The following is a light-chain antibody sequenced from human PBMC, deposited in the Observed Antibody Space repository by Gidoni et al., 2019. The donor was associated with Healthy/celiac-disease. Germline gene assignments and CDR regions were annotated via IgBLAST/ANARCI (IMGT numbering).Light chain of an antibody. Sequence: SSELTQDPAVSVALGQTVRITCQGDSLRSYYASWYQPKPGQATVLVIYGNNNRPSGIPDRFSGSSSGNTASLTITGAQAEDEADYYCNSRDSSGNHLWVFGGGTKLPVL. CDR2: GNN. J-gene: IGLJ3*02. V-gene: IGLV3-19*01. CDR1: SLRSYY. CDR3: NSRDSSGNHLWV.